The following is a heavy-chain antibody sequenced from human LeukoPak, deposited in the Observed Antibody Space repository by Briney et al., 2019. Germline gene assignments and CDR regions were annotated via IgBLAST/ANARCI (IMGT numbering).Heavy chain of an antibody. D-gene: IGHD1-26*01. CDR1: GGSISSGGYY. V-gene: IGHV4-30-2*01. Sequence: PSETLSLTCTVSGGSISSGGYYWSWIRQPPGKGLEWIGYIYHSGSTYYNPSLKSRVTISVDRSKNQFSLKLSSVTAADTAVYYCARGVGALLGTGAFDIWGQGTMVTVSS. J-gene: IGHJ3*02. CDR2: IYHSGST. CDR3: ARGVGALLGTGAFDI.